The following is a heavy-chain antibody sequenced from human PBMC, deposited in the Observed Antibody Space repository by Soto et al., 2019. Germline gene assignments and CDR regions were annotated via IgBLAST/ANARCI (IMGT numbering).Heavy chain of an antibody. Sequence: QVQLVQSGAELKKPGASVKVSCKASGYTFTGYYMHWVRQAPGQGLEWMGWINPNSGGTNYAQKFQGWVTMTRDTSISTAYMELSRLRSDDTAVYYCARDGTGIAARLYYYYGMDVWGQGTTVTVSS. J-gene: IGHJ6*02. CDR3: ARDGTGIAARLYYYYGMDV. CDR2: INPNSGGT. D-gene: IGHD6-6*01. CDR1: GYTFTGYY. V-gene: IGHV1-2*04.